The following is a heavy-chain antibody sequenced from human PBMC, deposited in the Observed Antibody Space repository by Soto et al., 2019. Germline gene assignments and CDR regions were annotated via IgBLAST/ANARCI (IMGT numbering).Heavy chain of an antibody. CDR2: ISGSGGST. Sequence: EVQLLESGGGLVQPGGSLRLSCAASGFTFSSYAMSWVRQAPGKGLEWVSAISGSGGSTYYGDSVKGRFTSSRHNSKNTLYLQMNSLRAEDTAVYYGAKPRIAVARTSDYWGLGTLVTVAS. CDR1: GFTFSSYA. CDR3: AKPRIAVARTSDY. D-gene: IGHD6-19*01. J-gene: IGHJ4*02. V-gene: IGHV3-23*01.